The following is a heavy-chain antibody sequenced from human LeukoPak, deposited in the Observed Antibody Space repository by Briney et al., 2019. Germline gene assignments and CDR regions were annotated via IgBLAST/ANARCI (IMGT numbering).Heavy chain of an antibody. CDR3: ARDEVLPDYFDNSGAFDY. Sequence: SETLSLTYTVSGGSISTYYWSWVRQPPGKGLEWIGYIYYSGSTNYNTSLKSRATISVDTSKNQFSLKLSSVTAADTAVYYCARDEVLPDYFDNSGAFDYWGQGTLVTVSS. V-gene: IGHV4-59*01. CDR1: GGSISTYY. J-gene: IGHJ4*02. D-gene: IGHD3-22*01. CDR2: IYYSGST.